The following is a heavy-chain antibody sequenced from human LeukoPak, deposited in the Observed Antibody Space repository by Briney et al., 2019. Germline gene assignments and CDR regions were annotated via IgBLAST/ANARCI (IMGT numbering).Heavy chain of an antibody. CDR1: GGSFSGYY. Sequence: SETLSLTCAVYGGSFSGYYWSWIRQPPGKGLEWIGEINHSGSTNYNPSLKSRVTISVDTSKNQFSLKLSSVTAAATAVYYCGRRIRRYGSGTPFDPWGQGTLVTVSS. J-gene: IGHJ5*02. CDR3: GRRIRRYGSGTPFDP. V-gene: IGHV4-34*01. D-gene: IGHD3-10*01. CDR2: INHSGST.